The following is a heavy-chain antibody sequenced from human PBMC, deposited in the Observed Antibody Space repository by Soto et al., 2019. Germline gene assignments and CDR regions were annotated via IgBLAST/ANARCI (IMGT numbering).Heavy chain of an antibody. CDR1: GFTFSSYA. J-gene: IGHJ4*02. V-gene: IGHV3-23*01. CDR3: AKDLIAAAGTNPVAANLVRYVS. D-gene: IGHD6-13*01. Sequence: GGSLRLSCAASGFTFSSYAMSWVRQAPGKGLEWVSAISGSGGSTYYADSVKGRFTISRDNSKNTLYLQMNSLRAEDTAVYYCAKDLIAAAGTNPVAANLVRYVSGGQGTLVTVSS. CDR2: ISGSGGST.